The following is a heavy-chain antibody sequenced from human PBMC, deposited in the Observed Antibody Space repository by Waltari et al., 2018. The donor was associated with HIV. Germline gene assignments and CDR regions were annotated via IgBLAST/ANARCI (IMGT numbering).Heavy chain of an antibody. D-gene: IGHD3-16*01. CDR3: ARDMGPFNN. CDR1: GYTLTGYF. Sequence: QVQLVQSGAEVKKPGASVKVPCKAYGYTLTGYFLHWVRQAPGQGLEWMGRLNPSSGKTNYAQKFQGRVTMTSDTSINTAYMELSSLRSDDTAVYYCARDMGPFNNWGQGTLVTVSS. V-gene: IGHV1-2*06. J-gene: IGHJ4*02. CDR2: LNPSSGKT.